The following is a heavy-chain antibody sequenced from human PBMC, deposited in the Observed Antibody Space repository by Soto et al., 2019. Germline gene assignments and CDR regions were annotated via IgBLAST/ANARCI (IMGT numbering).Heavy chain of an antibody. CDR1: GFSFNTYG. D-gene: IGHD6-13*01. CDR3: AKDRTAAARNFDY. Sequence: PGGSLRLSCAASGFSFNTYGMYWVRQAPGKGLEWVAAISYDGSNQYYADSVKGRFTISRDDSNNTLYLQMNSLRAEDTAVYYCAKDRTAAARNFDYWGQGTPVTVSS. V-gene: IGHV3-30*18. CDR2: ISYDGSNQ. J-gene: IGHJ4*02.